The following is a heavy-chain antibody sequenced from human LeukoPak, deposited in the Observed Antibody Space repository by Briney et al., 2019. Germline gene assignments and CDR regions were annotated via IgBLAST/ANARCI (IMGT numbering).Heavy chain of an antibody. Sequence: GGSLRLSCAASGFTFSTYDMHWVRQAPGKGLEWVAVIWYDGSNKYYPDSVKGRFTISRDNSKTTLYLQMNSLRAEDTAVYYCARYDFWSGYPIYYYGMDVWGQGTTVTVSS. CDR1: GFTFSTYD. CDR3: ARYDFWSGYPIYYYGMDV. D-gene: IGHD3-3*01. CDR2: IWYDGSNK. V-gene: IGHV3-33*08. J-gene: IGHJ6*02.